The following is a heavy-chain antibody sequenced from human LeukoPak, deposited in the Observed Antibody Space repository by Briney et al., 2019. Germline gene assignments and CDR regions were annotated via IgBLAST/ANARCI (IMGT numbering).Heavy chain of an antibody. CDR1: GFTFSSYS. D-gene: IGHD1-14*01. CDR3: ARFNPDYYFDY. J-gene: IGHJ4*02. V-gene: IGHV3-21*01. CDR2: ISSSSSYI. Sequence: GGSLRLSCAASGFTFSSYSMNWVRQAPGKGLEWVSSISSSSSYIYYADSVKGRFTISRDNAKNSLYLQMNSLRAEDTAVYYCARFNPDYYFDYWGQGTLVTVSS.